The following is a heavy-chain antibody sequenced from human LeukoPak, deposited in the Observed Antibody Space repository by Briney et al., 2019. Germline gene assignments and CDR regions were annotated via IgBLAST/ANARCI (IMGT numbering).Heavy chain of an antibody. D-gene: IGHD4-11*01. CDR1: GGSISSSSYY. CDR3: ARDLVTTAEFDY. Sequence: SETLSLTCTVSGGSISSSSYYWGWIRQPPGKGLEWIGSMYYSGSTYYNPSLKSRVTISVDTSKNHFSLKLTSVTAADTAVYYCARDLVTTAEFDYWGQGTHVTVSS. J-gene: IGHJ4*02. CDR2: MYYSGST. V-gene: IGHV4-39*07.